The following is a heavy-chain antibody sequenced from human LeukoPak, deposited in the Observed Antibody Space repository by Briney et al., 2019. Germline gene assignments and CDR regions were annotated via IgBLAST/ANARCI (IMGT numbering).Heavy chain of an antibody. Sequence: SETLSLTCTVSGGSISSSSYYWGWIRQPPGKGLEWIGSIYYSGSTYYNPSLKSRVTISVDTSKNQFSLKLSSVTAADTAVYYCARGRRFYGSVGYMDVWGKGTTVTVSS. J-gene: IGHJ6*03. CDR3: ARGRRFYGSVGYMDV. V-gene: IGHV4-39*01. CDR1: GGSISSSSYY. CDR2: IYYSGST. D-gene: IGHD3-10*01.